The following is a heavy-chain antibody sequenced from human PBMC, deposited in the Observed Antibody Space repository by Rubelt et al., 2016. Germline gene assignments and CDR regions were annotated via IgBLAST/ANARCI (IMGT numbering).Heavy chain of an antibody. Sequence: QVQLQQWGAGLLKPSETLSLTCAVYGGSFSGYYWSWIRQPPGKGLEWIGEINDGGSTNFNPSLKSRVSMSVDNLKNQFSLKGTSVTAADTAVYYCARGRTGGSRAASYWGQGTLVTVSS. V-gene: IGHV4-34*01. CDR1: GGSFSGYY. D-gene: IGHD3-10*01. J-gene: IGHJ4*02. CDR2: INDGGST. CDR3: ARGRTGGSRAASY.